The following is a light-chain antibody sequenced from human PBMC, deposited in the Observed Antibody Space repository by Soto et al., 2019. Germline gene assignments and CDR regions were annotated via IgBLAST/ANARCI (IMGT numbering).Light chain of an antibody. CDR2: GES. Sequence: EIVMTQSPATLSVSPGERATLSCRASESISSNLAWYQQKPGQAPRLLSYGESTRATGIPARFSGSGSGTELHLTISNRQSEDFAVYYCQQYNNWPPWTFGQGTKVEIK. J-gene: IGKJ1*01. CDR3: QQYNNWPPWT. CDR1: ESISSN. V-gene: IGKV3D-15*01.